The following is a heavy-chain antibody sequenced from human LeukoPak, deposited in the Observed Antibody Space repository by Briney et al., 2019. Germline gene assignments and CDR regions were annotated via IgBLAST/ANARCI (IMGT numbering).Heavy chain of an antibody. J-gene: IGHJ4*02. Sequence: PSETLSLTCTVSGVSISSSSYYWGWIRQPPGKGLEWIGSIYYSGSTYYTPSLKSRVTISVDTSKNQFSLKLSSVTAADTAVYYCAIEGFGSSWYGDYWGQGTLVTVSS. D-gene: IGHD6-13*01. CDR2: IYYSGST. V-gene: IGHV4-39*07. CDR1: GVSISSSSYY. CDR3: AIEGFGSSWYGDY.